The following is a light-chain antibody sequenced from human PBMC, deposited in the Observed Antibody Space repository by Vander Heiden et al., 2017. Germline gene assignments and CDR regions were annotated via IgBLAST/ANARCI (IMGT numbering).Light chain of an antibody. J-gene: IGLJ2*01. V-gene: IGLV3-1*01. Sequence: SYDLTPPSSPSVSPGQAATITCSGDKLGERFAAWYQQRPGQSPVLLIYQNDRRPSGIPERFSGSNSGNTATMTISGTQTVDDADYYCQAWDSSTLVFGGGTKVTVL. CDR1: KLGERF. CDR3: QAWDSSTLV. CDR2: QND.